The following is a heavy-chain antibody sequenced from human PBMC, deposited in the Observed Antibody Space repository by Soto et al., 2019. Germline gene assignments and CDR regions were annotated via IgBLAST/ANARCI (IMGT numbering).Heavy chain of an antibody. CDR3: ASTPSIAARVAYGMDV. V-gene: IGHV1-69*12. J-gene: IGHJ6*02. Sequence: QVQLVQSGAEVKKPGSSVKVSCKASGGTFSSYAISWVRQAPGQGLEWMGGIIPIFGTANYAQKFQGRVTITVDESTITAYMELSSLRSEDTAVYYCASTPSIAARVAYGMDVWGQGTTVTVSS. D-gene: IGHD6-6*01. CDR1: GGTFSSYA. CDR2: IIPIFGTA.